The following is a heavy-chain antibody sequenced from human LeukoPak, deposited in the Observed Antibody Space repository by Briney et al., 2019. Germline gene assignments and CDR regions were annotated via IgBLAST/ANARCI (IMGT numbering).Heavy chain of an antibody. CDR2: IYYSGST. J-gene: IGHJ4*02. CDR1: GGSISSHY. V-gene: IGHV4-59*11. Sequence: SVTLSLTCTVSGGSISSHYWSWIRQPPGKGLEWIGYIYYSGSTNYNPSLKSRVTISVDTSKNQFSLKLSSVTAADTAVYYCARSYGDYLHYWGQGTLVTVSS. D-gene: IGHD4-17*01. CDR3: ARSYGDYLHY.